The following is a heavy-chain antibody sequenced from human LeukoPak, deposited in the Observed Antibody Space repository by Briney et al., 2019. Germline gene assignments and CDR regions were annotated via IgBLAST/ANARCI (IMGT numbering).Heavy chain of an antibody. J-gene: IGHJ4*02. CDR2: IWYDGSNK. V-gene: IGHV3-33*01. D-gene: IGHD3-10*01. CDR3: ARDGDGSGLYYFDY. CDR1: GFTFSSYG. Sequence: GGSLRLSCAASGFTFSSYGMHWVRQAPGKGLEWVAVIWYDGSNKYYADSVKGRFTISRDSSKNTLYLQMNSLRAEDTAVYYCARDGDGSGLYYFDYWGQGTLVTVSS.